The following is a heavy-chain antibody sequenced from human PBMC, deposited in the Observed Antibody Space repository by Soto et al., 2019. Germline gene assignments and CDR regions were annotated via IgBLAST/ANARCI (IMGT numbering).Heavy chain of an antibody. V-gene: IGHV4-39*01. J-gene: IGHJ6*02. CDR3: ASPMVGSWLQWLVNYYYYGIDV. CDR1: GGSISSSSYY. Sequence: SETLSLTCTVSGGSISSSSYYWGWIRQPPGKGLEWIGSIYYSGSTYYNPSLKSRVTISVDTSKNQFSLKLSSVTAADTAVYYCASPMVGSWLQWLVNYYYYGIDVRAQGTTVTVSS. D-gene: IGHD6-19*01. CDR2: IYYSGST.